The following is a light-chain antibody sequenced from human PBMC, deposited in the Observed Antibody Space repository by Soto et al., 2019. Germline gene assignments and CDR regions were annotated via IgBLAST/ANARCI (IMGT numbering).Light chain of an antibody. Sequence: EIVMTQSPATLSVFPGERATLSCRASQSVNNNLAWYQQKPGQAPRLLIHGVSTRATGIPARFSGSGSGTEFTLTINSLQSEDFAVYYCQQYNNWRTFGQGTKVDIK. CDR2: GVS. CDR1: QSVNNN. CDR3: QQYNNWRT. V-gene: IGKV3-15*01. J-gene: IGKJ1*01.